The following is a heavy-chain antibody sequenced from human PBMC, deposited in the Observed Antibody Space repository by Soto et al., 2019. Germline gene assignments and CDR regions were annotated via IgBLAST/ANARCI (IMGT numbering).Heavy chain of an antibody. CDR2: ISTYNGDT. D-gene: IGHD5-12*01. V-gene: IGHV1-18*01. CDR3: AREGVAPYYYYGMAV. Sequence: RASVKVSCRASGYTFTSYDINWVRQAPGQGLEWMGWISTYNGDTNYAQTFQGRVTMTTDTSTSTVHMEVRSLRSDDTAVYYCAREGVAPYYYYGMAVWGQGTPVTVSS. J-gene: IGHJ6*02. CDR1: GYTFTSYD.